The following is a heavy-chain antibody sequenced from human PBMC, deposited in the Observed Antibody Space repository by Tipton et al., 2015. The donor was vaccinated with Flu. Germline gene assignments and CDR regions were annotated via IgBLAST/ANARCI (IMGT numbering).Heavy chain of an antibody. CDR3: ATVGTTGTTGHC. Sequence: TLSLTCTVSGGSISSSSYNWGWIRQPPGKGLEWIGSIYNRETTFYNASLKSRVTIYTGTSRNQFSLKLSSVTVADTAVYYCATVGTTGTTGHCWGQGTLVTVSS. J-gene: IGHJ4*02. CDR2: IYNRETT. CDR1: GGSISSSSYN. D-gene: IGHD1-1*01. V-gene: IGHV4-39*01.